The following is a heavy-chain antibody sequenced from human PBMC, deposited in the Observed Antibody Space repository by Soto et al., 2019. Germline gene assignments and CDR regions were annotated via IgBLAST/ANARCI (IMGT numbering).Heavy chain of an antibody. J-gene: IGHJ6*02. CDR2: MNPNSGNT. V-gene: IGHV1-8*01. Sequence: ASVKVSCKASGYTFTSYDINWVRQATGQGLEWMGWMNPNSGNTGYAQKFQGRVTMTRNTSISTAYMELSSLRSEDTAVYYCARPICNSCYPYYYYGMEGWGQGTTVTVSS. CDR3: ARPICNSCYPYYYYGMEG. CDR1: GYTFTSYD. D-gene: IGHD2-2*01.